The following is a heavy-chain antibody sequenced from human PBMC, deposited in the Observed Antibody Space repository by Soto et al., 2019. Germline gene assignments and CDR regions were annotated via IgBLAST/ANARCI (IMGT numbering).Heavy chain of an antibody. CDR2: IYYSGST. D-gene: IGHD5-12*01. CDR3: GTDSGYDLIFDY. J-gene: IGHJ4*02. CDR1: GGSISSYY. V-gene: IGHV4-59*01. Sequence: PSETLSLTCTVSGGSISSYYWSWIRQPPGKGLEWIGYIYYSGSTNYNPSLKSRVTISVDTSKNQFSLKLSSVTAADTAVYYCGTDSGYDLIFDYWGQGTLVTVSS.